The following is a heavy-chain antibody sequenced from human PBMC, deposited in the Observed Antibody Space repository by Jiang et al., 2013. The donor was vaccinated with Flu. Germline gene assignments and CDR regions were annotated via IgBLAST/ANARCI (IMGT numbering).Heavy chain of an antibody. CDR2: IDPSDSYT. J-gene: IGHJ4*02. V-gene: IGHV5-10-1*01. Sequence: RQMPGKGLEWMGRIDPSDSYTNYSPSFQGHVTISADKSISTAYLQWSSLKASDTAMHYCARFPHYYDSSGPFDYWGQGTLVTVSS. D-gene: IGHD3-22*01. CDR3: ARFPHYYDSSGPFDY.